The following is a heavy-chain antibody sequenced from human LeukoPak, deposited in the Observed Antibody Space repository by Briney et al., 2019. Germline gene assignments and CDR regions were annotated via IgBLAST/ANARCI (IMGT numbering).Heavy chain of an antibody. CDR3: AREWDVGVQVPDYFDC. V-gene: IGHV3-23*01. Sequence: GGSLRLSCAASGFTFSSYSMAWVRQAPGKGLEWVSALSNTGHTTLYADSVKGRFAISRDNSRNTVYLQINSLRAEDTAVYYCAREWDVGVQVPDYFDCWGQGALVTVS. J-gene: IGHJ4*02. D-gene: IGHD3-3*01. CDR2: LSNTGHTT. CDR1: GFTFSSYS.